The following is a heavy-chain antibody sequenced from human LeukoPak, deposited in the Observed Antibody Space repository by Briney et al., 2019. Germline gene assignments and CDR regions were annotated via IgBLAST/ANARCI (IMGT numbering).Heavy chain of an antibody. V-gene: IGHV4-39*01. CDR2: IYYSGST. CDR1: GGSISSSSYY. D-gene: IGHD3-3*01. J-gene: IGHJ6*03. CDR3: ARSPEQVVFGYYSFYMDV. Sequence: SETLSLTCTVSGGSISSSSYYWGWIRQPPGKGLEWIGSIYYSGSTYYNPSLKSRVTISVDTSKNQFSLKLSSVTAADTAVYSCARSPEQVVFGYYSFYMDVWGKGTTVTVSS.